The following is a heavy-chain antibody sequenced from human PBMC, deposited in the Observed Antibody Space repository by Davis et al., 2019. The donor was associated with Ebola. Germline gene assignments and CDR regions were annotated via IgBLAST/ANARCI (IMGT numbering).Heavy chain of an antibody. D-gene: IGHD2-2*01. J-gene: IGHJ4*02. V-gene: IGHV4-59*01. CDR2: IYYSGST. CDR3: ARPSYPPK. CDR1: GGSINNYF. Sequence: MPSETLSLTCTVSGGSINNYFWSWIRQPPGKGLEWIGDIYYSGSTNYNPSLKSRVTISIDTSKNQFSLKLSSVTATDTAVYYCARPSYPPKWGQGTLVTVSS.